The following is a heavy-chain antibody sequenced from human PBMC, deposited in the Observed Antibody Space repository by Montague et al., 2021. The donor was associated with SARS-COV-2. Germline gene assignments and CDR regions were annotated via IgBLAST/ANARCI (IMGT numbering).Heavy chain of an antibody. Sequence: PALVKPTQTLTLTCTFSGFSLSTSGVGVGWIRQPPGKALEWLALIYWDDVKRYSPSLKSRLTITKDTSKNQVVLTMTNMDPVDTATYYCAHSKSSGWYGDWFDPWGQGTLVTVSS. CDR2: IYWDDVK. V-gene: IGHV2-5*02. J-gene: IGHJ5*02. D-gene: IGHD6-19*01. CDR3: AHSKSSGWYGDWFDP. CDR1: GFSLSTSGVG.